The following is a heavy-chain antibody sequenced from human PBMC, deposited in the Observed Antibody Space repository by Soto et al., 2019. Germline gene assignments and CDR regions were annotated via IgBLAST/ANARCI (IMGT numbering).Heavy chain of an antibody. CDR1: GGTFSSYT. J-gene: IGHJ1*01. Sequence: SVKVSCKASGGTFSSYTISWVRQAPGQGLEWMGRIIPILGIANYAQKFQGRVTITADKSTSTAYMELSGLRSEDTAVYYCARFSDHGYFQHWGQGTLVTVSS. CDR2: IIPILGIA. CDR3: ARFSDHGYFQH. V-gene: IGHV1-69*02.